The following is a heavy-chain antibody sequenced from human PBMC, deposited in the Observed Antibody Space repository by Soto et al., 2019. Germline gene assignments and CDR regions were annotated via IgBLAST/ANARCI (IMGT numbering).Heavy chain of an antibody. CDR1: GGSFSGYY. J-gene: IGHJ1*01. V-gene: IGHV4-34*01. D-gene: IGHD2-15*01. CDR2: INHSGST. Sequence: SETLSLTCAVYGGSFSGYYWSWIRQPPGKGLEWIGEINHSGSTNYNPSLKSRVTISVDTSKNQFSLKLSSVTAADTAVYYCARGQYCSGGSCYVYFRHWGQGTLVTVSS. CDR3: ARGQYCSGGSCYVYFRH.